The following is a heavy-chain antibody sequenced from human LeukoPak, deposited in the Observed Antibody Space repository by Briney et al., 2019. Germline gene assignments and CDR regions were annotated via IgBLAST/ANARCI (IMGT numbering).Heavy chain of an antibody. D-gene: IGHD3-3*01. J-gene: IGHJ6*02. CDR1: GFTFTSSA. CDR3: AKEDQITIFGINYYGMDV. V-gene: IGHV3-23*01. Sequence: GGSLKLSCAASGFTFTSSAMSWVRQAPGKGLEWVSGISGSGGSTNYADSVKGRVTISRDNSKNTVYLHMNSLRAEDTAVYYCAKEDQITIFGINYYGMDVWGQGTTVTVS. CDR2: ISGSGGST.